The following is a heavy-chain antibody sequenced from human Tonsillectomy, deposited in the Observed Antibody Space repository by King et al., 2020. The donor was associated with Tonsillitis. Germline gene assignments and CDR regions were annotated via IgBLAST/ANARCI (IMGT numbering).Heavy chain of an antibody. CDR2: INSDGSFT. CDR3: ARRSRGVQHD. D-gene: IGHD1-1*01. V-gene: IGHV3-74*01. J-gene: IGHJ4*02. CDR1: GFTFSDYW. Sequence: VQLVESGGGLVQPGGSLRLSCAASGFTFSDYWIHWVRQAPGKGLVWVSRINSDGSFTTYADSVKGRFTISRENAKNTLYLQMNSLRAEDTAVYYCARRSRGVQHDWGQGTLVTVSS.